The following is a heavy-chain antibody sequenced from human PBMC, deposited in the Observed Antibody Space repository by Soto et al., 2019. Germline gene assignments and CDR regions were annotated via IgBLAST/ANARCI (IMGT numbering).Heavy chain of an antibody. V-gene: IGHV3-53*01. CDR1: GFTVSNNY. Sequence: EVQLVESGGGLIQPGGSLRLSCAVSGFTVSNNYMSWVRQAPGKGLEGVSVIYSGGYTAYGDSVKGRFTISRENSKNTPFLKMNSLSTAAPAVFSCDPRPGGGGYWGQGTLVTVSS. CDR2: IYSGGYT. CDR3: DPRPGGGGY. J-gene: IGHJ4*02. D-gene: IGHD3-10*01.